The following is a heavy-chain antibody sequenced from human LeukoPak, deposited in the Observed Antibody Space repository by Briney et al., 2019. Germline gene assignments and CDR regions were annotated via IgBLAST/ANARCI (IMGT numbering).Heavy chain of an antibody. V-gene: IGHV3-53*01. J-gene: IGHJ4*02. CDR1: GFTFSSYA. D-gene: IGHD3-10*01. CDR2: IYSGGST. Sequence: GGSLRLSCAASGFTFSSYAMHWVRQAPGKGLEWVSVIYSGGSTYYADSVKGRFTISRDNSKNTLYLQMNSLRAEDTAVYYCATRGEVRGVIVFDYWGQGTLVTVSS. CDR3: ATRGEVRGVIVFDY.